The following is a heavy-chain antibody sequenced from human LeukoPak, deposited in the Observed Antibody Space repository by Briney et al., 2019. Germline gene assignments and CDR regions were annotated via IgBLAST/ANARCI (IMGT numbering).Heavy chain of an antibody. V-gene: IGHV4-59*01. J-gene: IGHJ4*02. CDR2: IRYNGYT. D-gene: IGHD2-21*01. Sequence: SETLSLTCIVSGDSISDYYWTWIRQPPGKRLEWIGYIRYNGYTNYSPSLKSRVTISIDTSKNQFSLKLTSVTAADAAVYYCARGAIPLSGLIDFWGQGTLVTVSS. CDR1: GDSISDYY. CDR3: ARGAIPLSGLIDF.